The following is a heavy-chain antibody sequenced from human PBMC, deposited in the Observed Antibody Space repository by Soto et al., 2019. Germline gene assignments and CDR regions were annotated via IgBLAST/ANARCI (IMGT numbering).Heavy chain of an antibody. CDR1: GGSISSSSYY. CDR3: ARGVSYYFGPRPYHSFDP. V-gene: IGHV4-30-2*01. D-gene: IGHD3-10*01. CDR2: IYHSGST. J-gene: IGHJ5*02. Sequence: SETLSLTCTVSGGSISSSSYYWSWIRQPPGKGLEWIGYIYHSGSTYYNPSLKSRVTISVDRSKNQFSLKLSSVTAADTAVYYCARGVSYYFGPRPYHSFDPRYPGT.